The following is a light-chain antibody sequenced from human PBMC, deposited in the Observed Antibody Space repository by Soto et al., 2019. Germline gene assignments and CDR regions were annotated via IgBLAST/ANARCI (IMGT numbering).Light chain of an antibody. CDR1: QSVGSG. CDR2: GAS. Sequence: EIVMTQSPATLSVSPGERATLSCRASQSVGSGLSWYQQKPGQAPRLLIYGASTRATGIPDRFSGSGSGTDFILTISRVEPEDFAVYYCQQFGTSSLVTFGPGTKVDI. J-gene: IGKJ3*01. V-gene: IGKV3-15*01. CDR3: QQFGTSSLVT.